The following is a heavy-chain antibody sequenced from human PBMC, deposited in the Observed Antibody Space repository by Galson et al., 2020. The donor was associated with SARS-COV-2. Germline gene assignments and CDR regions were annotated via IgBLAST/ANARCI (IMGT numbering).Heavy chain of an antibody. V-gene: IGHV4-38-2*01. CDR2: IHHSGST. D-gene: IGHD1-1*01. Sequence: SETLSLTCAVSGYYISRGYHWGWIRQPPGKGLDWIGSIHHSGSTYYNLSLKSRVTISVDTSKNQFSLKLSPVTAADTAVYYCARIDWNPDYWGQGTLVTVSS. J-gene: IGHJ4*02. CDR3: ARIDWNPDY. CDR1: GYYISRGYH.